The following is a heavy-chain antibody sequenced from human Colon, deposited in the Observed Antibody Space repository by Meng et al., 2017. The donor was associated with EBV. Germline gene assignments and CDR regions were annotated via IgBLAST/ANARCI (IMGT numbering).Heavy chain of an antibody. CDR1: GGSLSDYY. Sequence: VHLQRWGDGLLKPSETLSPTCVVYGGSLSDYYCSWIRQSPGRGLEWIGEIHPSGSIFYNPSLQSRVTISVDTSKNQFSLNLNSVTAADTAVYFCSRGVDSYKLGNLWGRGTLVTVSS. D-gene: IGHD7-27*01. J-gene: IGHJ2*01. CDR2: IHPSGSI. CDR3: SRGVDSYKLGNL. V-gene: IGHV4-34*02.